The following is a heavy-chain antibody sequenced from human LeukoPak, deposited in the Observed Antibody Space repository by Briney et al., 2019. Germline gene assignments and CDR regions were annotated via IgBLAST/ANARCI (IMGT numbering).Heavy chain of an antibody. J-gene: IGHJ4*02. D-gene: IGHD3-16*01. Sequence: ASVKVSCKASGYTFTGCFIHYVRQAPGQGLEWMGWIDPNSDNIRYSETFKDRVTMTRDTSTNTAYMELSWLRSDDTAVYYCARHGNLGLPIYYFDYWGQGTLVTVSS. CDR3: ARHGNLGLPIYYFDY. CDR2: IDPNSDNI. V-gene: IGHV1-2*02. CDR1: GYTFTGCF.